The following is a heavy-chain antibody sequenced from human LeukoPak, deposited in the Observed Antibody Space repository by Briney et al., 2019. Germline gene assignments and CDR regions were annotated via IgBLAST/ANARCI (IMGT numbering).Heavy chain of an antibody. CDR1: GYTFTSYG. J-gene: IGHJ4*02. D-gene: IGHD3-10*01. Sequence: ASVKVSCKASGYTFTSYGISWVRQAPGQGLEWMGWISAYNGNTNYAQKLQGRVTMATDTSTSTAYMELRSLRSDDTAVYYCARRPIRVSPYYFDYWGQGTLVTVSS. CDR2: ISAYNGNT. CDR3: ARRPIRVSPYYFDY. V-gene: IGHV1-18*01.